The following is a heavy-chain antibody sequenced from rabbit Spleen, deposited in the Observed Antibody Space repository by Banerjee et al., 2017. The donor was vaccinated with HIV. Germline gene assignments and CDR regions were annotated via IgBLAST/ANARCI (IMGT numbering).Heavy chain of an antibody. D-gene: IGHD8-1*01. CDR2: INTVTGKS. CDR1: GFSFSDRDV. J-gene: IGHJ3*01. V-gene: IGHV1S45*01. CDR3: ARDTGSSFSSYGMDL. Sequence: QEQLVESGGGLVQPEGSLTLTCKASGFSFSDRDVMCWVRQAPGKGLEWIACINTVTGKSVYASWAKGRFIMSRTSSTTVTLQMTSLTDADTATYFCARDTGSSFSSYGMDLWGQGTLVTVS.